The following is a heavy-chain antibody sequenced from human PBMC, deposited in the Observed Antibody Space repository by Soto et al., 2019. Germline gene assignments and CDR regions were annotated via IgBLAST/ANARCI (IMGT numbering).Heavy chain of an antibody. CDR1: GGSISSYY. D-gene: IGHD3-10*01. J-gene: IGHJ6*02. CDR3: ARGGTGSGSYYDYYYGMDV. Sequence: SETLSLTCTVSGGSISSYYWSWIRQPPGKGLEWIGYIYYSGSTNYNPSLKSRVTISVDTSKNQFSLKLSSVTAADTAVYYCARGGTGSGSYYDYYYGMDVWGQGTAVTVSS. V-gene: IGHV4-59*01. CDR2: IYYSGST.